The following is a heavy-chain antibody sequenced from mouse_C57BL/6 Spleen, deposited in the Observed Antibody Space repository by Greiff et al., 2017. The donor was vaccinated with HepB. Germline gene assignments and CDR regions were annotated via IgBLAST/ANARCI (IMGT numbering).Heavy chain of an antibody. J-gene: IGHJ1*03. D-gene: IGHD2-2*01. Sequence: VQLQQPGAELVKPGASVKLSCKASGYTFTSYWMHWVKQRPGQGLEWIGMIHPNSGSTNYNEKFKSKATLTVDKSSSTAYMQLSSLTSEDSAVYYCARRGYGYDGYFDVWGTGTTVTVSS. CDR2: IHPNSGST. CDR1: GYTFTSYW. V-gene: IGHV1-64*01. CDR3: ARRGYGYDGYFDV.